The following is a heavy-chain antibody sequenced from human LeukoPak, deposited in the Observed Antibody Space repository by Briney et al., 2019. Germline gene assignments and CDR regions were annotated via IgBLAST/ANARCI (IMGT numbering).Heavy chain of an antibody. CDR3: ARGGAYYYDSSKY. J-gene: IGHJ4*02. CDR2: FNPSGGST. Sequence: ASVKVSCKASGYTFTSYYMHWLRQAPGQGLEWMAVFNPSGGSTSHAQKFRDRVTVTRDTSTNTVYMELSSLRSEDTAVYYCARGGAYYYDSSKYWGQGTLVTVSS. V-gene: IGHV1-46*01. CDR1: GYTFTSYY. D-gene: IGHD3-22*01.